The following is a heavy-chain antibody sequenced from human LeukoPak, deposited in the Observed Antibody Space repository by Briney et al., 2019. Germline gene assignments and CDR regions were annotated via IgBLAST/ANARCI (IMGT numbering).Heavy chain of an antibody. J-gene: IGHJ4*02. D-gene: IGHD5-18*01. CDR3: ARGPKTDTAMVADY. V-gene: IGHV3-7*01. CDR1: GFTFSSYW. CDR2: IKQDGSEK. Sequence: RGSLRLSCAASGFTFSSYWMSWVRQAPGKGLEWVANIKQDGSEKYYVDSVKGRFTISRDNAKNSLYLQMNSLRAEDTAVYYCARGPKTDTAMVADYWGQGTLVTVSS.